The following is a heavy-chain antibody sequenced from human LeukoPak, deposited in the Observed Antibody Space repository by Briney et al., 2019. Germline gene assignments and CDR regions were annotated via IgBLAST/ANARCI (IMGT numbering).Heavy chain of an antibody. CDR1: GFTFSSYS. V-gene: IGHV3-48*01. CDR2: ISSSSSTI. J-gene: IGHJ4*02. D-gene: IGHD1-26*01. Sequence: GSLRLSCAASGFTFSSYSMNWVRQAPGKGLEWVSYISSSSSTIYYADSVKGRFTISRDNAKNSLYLQMNSLRAEDTAVYYCARDGMGATIPLDYWGQGTLVTVSS. CDR3: ARDGMGATIPLDY.